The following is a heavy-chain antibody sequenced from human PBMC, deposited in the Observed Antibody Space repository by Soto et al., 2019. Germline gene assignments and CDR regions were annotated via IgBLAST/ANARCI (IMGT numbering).Heavy chain of an antibody. J-gene: IGHJ5*02. CDR1: GYTFTSYD. D-gene: IGHD2-2*01. V-gene: IGHV1-8*01. CDR3: ARGGVVVPAAISSPWFDP. Sequence: QVQLVQSGAEVKKPGASVKVSCKASGYTFTSYDINWVRQATGQGLEWMGWMNPNSGNTGYAQKVQGRVTMTRNTSISTAYMELSSLRSEDTAVYYCARGGVVVPAAISSPWFDPWGQGTLVTVSS. CDR2: MNPNSGNT.